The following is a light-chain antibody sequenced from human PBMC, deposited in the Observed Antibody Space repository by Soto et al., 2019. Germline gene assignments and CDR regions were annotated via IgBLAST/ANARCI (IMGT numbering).Light chain of an antibody. J-gene: IGLJ2*01. Sequence: QSVLTQPASVSGSPGQSITTSCTGTSSDVGAYNYVSWHQQHPGKAPKLMICDVSNRPSGVSNRFSGSKSANTASLTISGLQAEDEADYYCSSYTTSSTVVFGGGTKLTVL. V-gene: IGLV2-14*03. CDR3: SSYTTSSTVV. CDR1: SSDVGAYNY. CDR2: DVS.